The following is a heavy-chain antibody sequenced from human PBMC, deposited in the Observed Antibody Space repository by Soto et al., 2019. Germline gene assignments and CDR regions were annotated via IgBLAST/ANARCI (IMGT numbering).Heavy chain of an antibody. Sequence: PGGSLRLSCAASGFTFSDYYMSGIRKAPGKGLEWVSSISSSGSTIYYADSVKGRFTISRDNAKNSLYLQMNSLRAEDTAVYYCARGEYYDILTAAFDIWGQGTMVTVSS. CDR2: ISSSGSTI. J-gene: IGHJ3*02. CDR1: GFTFSDYY. CDR3: ARGEYYDILTAAFDI. V-gene: IGHV3-11*01. D-gene: IGHD3-9*01.